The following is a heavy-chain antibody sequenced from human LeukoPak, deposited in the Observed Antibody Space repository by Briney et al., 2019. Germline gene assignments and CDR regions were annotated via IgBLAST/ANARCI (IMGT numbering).Heavy chain of an antibody. D-gene: IGHD1-26*01. CDR3: AKDVMNSGSWGDY. CDR1: GFTFSSYA. CDR2: ISGSGGST. Sequence: PGASLRLSCAASGFTFSSYAMSRVRQAPGKGLEWVSAISGSGGSTYYADSVKGRFTISRDNSKNTLYLQMNSLRAEDTAVYYCAKDVMNSGSWGDYWGQGTLVTVSS. J-gene: IGHJ4*02. V-gene: IGHV3-23*01.